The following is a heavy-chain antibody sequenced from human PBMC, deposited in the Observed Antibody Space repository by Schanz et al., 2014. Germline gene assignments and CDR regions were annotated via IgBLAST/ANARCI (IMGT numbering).Heavy chain of an antibody. J-gene: IGHJ4*02. D-gene: IGHD3-3*01. Sequence: QVHLVQSGAEVKKPGASVKVSCKASGYIFTSYSMHWVRQAPGQGLEWLGIINPSGVSTSSAQEFQGRVTMTRDTSTSTLQMELSSLRSDDTAVYYCARKGMPPIWSGYPYFFDFWGQGTLVTVSS. CDR2: INPSGVST. CDR3: ARKGMPPIWSGYPYFFDF. V-gene: IGHV1-46*01. CDR1: GYIFTSYS.